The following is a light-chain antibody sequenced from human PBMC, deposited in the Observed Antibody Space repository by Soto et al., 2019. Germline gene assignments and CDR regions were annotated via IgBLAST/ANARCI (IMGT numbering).Light chain of an antibody. V-gene: IGKV3-20*01. J-gene: IGKJ2*01. CDR1: QSVSSTY. Sequence: IGLTQSPGTLSLSPGERATLSCRASQSVSSTYIAWYQQNPGQAPRLLIYGASSRATGIPDRFSGSGSGTDFTLTISRLEPEDFAVYFCQQYGRSPPFTFGQGTKVEIK. CDR3: QQYGRSPPFT. CDR2: GAS.